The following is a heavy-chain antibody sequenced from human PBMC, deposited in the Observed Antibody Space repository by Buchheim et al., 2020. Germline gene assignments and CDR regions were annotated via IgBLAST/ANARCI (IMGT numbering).Heavy chain of an antibody. CDR2: ISSSSSTI. V-gene: IGHV3-48*01. D-gene: IGHD6-19*01. J-gene: IGHJ4*02. CDR3: ARDLPWSSGWYDLHYFDY. CDR1: GFTFSSYS. Sequence: EVQLVESGGGLVQPGGSLRLSCAASGFTFSSYSMNWVRQAPGKGLEWVSYISSSSSTIYYADSVKGRFTISRDNAENSLYLQMNSLRAEDTAVYYCARDLPWSSGWYDLHYFDYWGQGTL.